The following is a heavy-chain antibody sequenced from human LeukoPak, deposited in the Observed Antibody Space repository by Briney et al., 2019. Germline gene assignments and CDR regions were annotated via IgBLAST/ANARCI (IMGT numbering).Heavy chain of an antibody. V-gene: IGHV3-23*01. J-gene: IGHJ4*02. CDR2: ITGGGSGI. CDR1: GFTFTNYA. CDR3: AKRGDYDVLTGYYVSDY. Sequence: GASLRLSCAASGFTFTNYAMSWVRQAPGKGLEWVSAITGGGSGIYYADSMKSRFTISRDNSKNTLYLQINSLRAEDTAVYYCAKRGDYDVLTGYYVSDYWGQGTLVTVSS. D-gene: IGHD3-9*01.